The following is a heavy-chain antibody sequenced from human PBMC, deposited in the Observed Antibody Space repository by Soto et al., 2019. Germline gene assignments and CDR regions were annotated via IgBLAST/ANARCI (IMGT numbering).Heavy chain of an antibody. V-gene: IGHV3-23*01. Sequence: LRLSCSASGFTFSSYAMSWVRQAPVNGLEWVSAISGSGGDTYYADSVQGRFTISRDNSKNTLYLQMSSLRAEDTAVYYCAKHYCGSSTTCFDAFDFWGQGTMVTVSS. J-gene: IGHJ3*01. CDR3: AKHYCGSSTTCFDAFDF. D-gene: IGHD2-2*01. CDR2: ISGSGGDT. CDR1: GFTFSSYA.